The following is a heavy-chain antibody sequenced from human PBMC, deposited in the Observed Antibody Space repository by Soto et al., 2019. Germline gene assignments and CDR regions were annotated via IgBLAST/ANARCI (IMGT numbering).Heavy chain of an antibody. D-gene: IGHD6-6*01. Sequence: ASVKVSCKASGYTFTGYYMHWVRQAPGQGLEWMGWINPNSGGTNCAQKFRGRVTMTRDTSISTAYMELSRLRSDDTAVYYCARAGDSSSSPYYYGRDVWGQGTTGTVAS. CDR1: GYTFTGYY. V-gene: IGHV1-2*02. J-gene: IGHJ6*02. CDR2: INPNSGGT. CDR3: ARAGDSSSSPYYYGRDV.